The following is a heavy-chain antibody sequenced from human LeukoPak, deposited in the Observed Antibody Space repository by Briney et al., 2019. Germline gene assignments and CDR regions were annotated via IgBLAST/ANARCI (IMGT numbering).Heavy chain of an antibody. CDR3: ARRVRSGYAPSYFDY. J-gene: IGHJ4*02. CDR2: INHSGST. CDR1: GGSFSGYY. Sequence: SETLSLTCAVYGGSFSGYYWSWIRQPPGKGLEWIGEINHSGSTNYNPSLKSRVTISVDTSKNQFSLKLSSVTAADTAVYYCARRVRSGYAPSYFDYWGQGTLVTVSS. V-gene: IGHV4-34*01. D-gene: IGHD5-12*01.